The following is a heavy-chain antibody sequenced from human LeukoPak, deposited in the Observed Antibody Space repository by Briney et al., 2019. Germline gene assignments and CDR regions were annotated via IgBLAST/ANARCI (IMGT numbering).Heavy chain of an antibody. D-gene: IGHD3-10*01. CDR3: ARVNLLVRGVIIKEVDDAFDI. CDR1: GYTFTSYG. CDR2: ISAYNGNT. V-gene: IGHV1-18*01. Sequence: GASVKVSCKASGYTFTSYGISWVRQAPGQGLEWMGWISAYNGNTNYAQTLQGRVTMTTDTSTSTAYMELRSLRSDDTAVYYCARVNLLVRGVIIKEVDDAFDIWGQGTMVTVSS. J-gene: IGHJ3*02.